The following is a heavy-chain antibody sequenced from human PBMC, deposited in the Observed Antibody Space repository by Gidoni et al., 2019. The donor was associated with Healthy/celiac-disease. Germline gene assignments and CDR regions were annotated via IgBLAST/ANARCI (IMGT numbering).Heavy chain of an antibody. CDR1: GGTFSSYA. D-gene: IGHD1-26*01. CDR3: ARGDSGSYYYYYYGMDV. Sequence: QVQLVQSGAEVKKPGSSVKVSCKASGGTFSSYAISWVRQAPGQGLEWMGGIIPIFGTANDAQKFQGRVTITADESTSTAYMELSSLRSEDTAVYYCARGDSGSYYYYYYGMDVWGQGTTVTVSS. CDR2: IIPIFGTA. J-gene: IGHJ6*02. V-gene: IGHV1-69*01.